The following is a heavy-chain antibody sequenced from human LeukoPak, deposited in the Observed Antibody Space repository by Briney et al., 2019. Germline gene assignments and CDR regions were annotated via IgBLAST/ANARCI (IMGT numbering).Heavy chain of an antibody. CDR3: ASAGSPYYYYMDV. Sequence: GGSLRLSCAASGFTFSSYWMHWVRQAPGKGLVWVSRINTDGSSTSYADSVKGRFTISRDNAKNTLNLQMNSLRAEDTDVYYCASAGSPYYYYMDVWGKGTTVTVSS. CDR2: INTDGSST. J-gene: IGHJ6*03. CDR1: GFTFSSYW. V-gene: IGHV3-74*01. D-gene: IGHD3-10*01.